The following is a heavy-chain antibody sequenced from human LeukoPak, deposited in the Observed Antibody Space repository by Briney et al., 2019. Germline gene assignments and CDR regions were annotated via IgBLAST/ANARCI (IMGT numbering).Heavy chain of an antibody. CDR1: GFTFDDYA. D-gene: IGHD3-9*01. CDR3: AKGRSEILTGYIDY. CDR2: ISWNSGSI. J-gene: IGHJ4*02. Sequence: QPGRSLRLSCAASGFTFDDYAMHWVRQAPGKGLEWVSGISWNSGSIGYADSVKGRFTISRDNAKNSLYLQMNSLRAEDTALYYCAKGRSEILTGYIDYWGQGTLVTVSS. V-gene: IGHV3-9*01.